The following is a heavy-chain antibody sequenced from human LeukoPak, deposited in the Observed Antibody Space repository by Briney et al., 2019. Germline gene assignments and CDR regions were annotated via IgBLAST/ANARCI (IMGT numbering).Heavy chain of an antibody. CDR2: INTSGST. CDR3: ARQSDKAAGDTFAFDY. D-gene: IGHD6-13*01. CDR1: GDSISTYY. J-gene: IGHJ4*02. V-gene: IGHV4-4*07. Sequence: SETLSLTCTVSGDSISTYYWSWIRQPAGKGLEWIGRINTSGSTNYNPSLKSRVTMSVDTSKNQFSLKLSSVTAADTAVYYCARQSDKAAGDTFAFDYWGQGALVTVS.